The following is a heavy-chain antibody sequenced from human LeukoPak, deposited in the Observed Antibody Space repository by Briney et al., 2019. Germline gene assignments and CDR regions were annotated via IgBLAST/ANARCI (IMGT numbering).Heavy chain of an antibody. V-gene: IGHV4-4*07. J-gene: IGHJ5*02. CDR1: GVSIRSYY. Sequence: SETLSLTCTVSGVSIRSYYWSWIRKPAGKGLGGIGRIQGSGSTNYNPSLKSRITMSVYTSKNQFSLKLTSATAADTAVYYCARDTGEGWFDPWGQGTLVTVSS. D-gene: IGHD3-10*01. CDR2: IQGSGST. CDR3: ARDTGEGWFDP.